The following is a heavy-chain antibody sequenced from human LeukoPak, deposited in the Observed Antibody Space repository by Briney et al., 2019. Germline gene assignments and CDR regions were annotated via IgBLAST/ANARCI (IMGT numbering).Heavy chain of an antibody. J-gene: IGHJ4*02. CDR2: ISYDGSNK. CDR3: AKDRAAAGEIDY. Sequence: PEGSLRLSCAASGFTFSSYGMHWVRQAPGKGLEWVAVISYDGSNKYYADSVKGRFTISRDNSKNTLYLQMNSLRAEDTAVYYCAKDRAAAGEIDYWGQGTLVTVSS. D-gene: IGHD6-13*01. V-gene: IGHV3-30*18. CDR1: GFTFSSYG.